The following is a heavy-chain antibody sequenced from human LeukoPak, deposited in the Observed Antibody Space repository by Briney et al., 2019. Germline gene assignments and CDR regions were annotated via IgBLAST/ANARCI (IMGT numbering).Heavy chain of an antibody. CDR3: ARANLWFGELGWIDP. Sequence: GASVKVSFKASGYTFTTYAINWVRQAPGQGLEWMGWINTNTGNPTYAQGFTGRFVFSLDTSVSTTYLQITSLKGDDTAVYYCARANLWFGELGWIDPWGQGTQVTVSS. J-gene: IGHJ5*02. V-gene: IGHV7-4-1*02. CDR2: INTNTGNP. CDR1: GYTFTTYA. D-gene: IGHD3-10*01.